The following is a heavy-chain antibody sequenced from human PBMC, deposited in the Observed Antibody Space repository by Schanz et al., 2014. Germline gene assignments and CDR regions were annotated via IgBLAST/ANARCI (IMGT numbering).Heavy chain of an antibody. V-gene: IGHV1-18*01. CDR1: GYTFTSYG. D-gene: IGHD6-19*01. CDR2: ISAYNGNT. J-gene: IGHJ4*02. Sequence: QVQLVQSGAEVKKPGASVKVSCKASGYTFTSYGINWVRQAPGQGLEWMGWISAYNGNTNYAQKLQGRVTMTADTTTRIANMELRSMRSDDTAVYYCARGGYSSGWYERDSAHFDYWGQGTLVTVSS. CDR3: ARGGYSSGWYERDSAHFDY.